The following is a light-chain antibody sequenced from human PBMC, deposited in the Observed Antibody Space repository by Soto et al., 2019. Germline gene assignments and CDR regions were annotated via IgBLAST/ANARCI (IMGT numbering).Light chain of an antibody. CDR3: QQYNSYPWT. Sequence: DIQMTQSPSTLSASVGGRVTITCRASQSINSWLAWYQQKPGKPPKLLIYRSSALESGVPSRFSGSGSVTEFTLTINSLQPDDFATYYCQQYNSYPWTFGQGTNVEI. CDR1: QSINSW. CDR2: RSS. J-gene: IGKJ1*01. V-gene: IGKV1-5*03.